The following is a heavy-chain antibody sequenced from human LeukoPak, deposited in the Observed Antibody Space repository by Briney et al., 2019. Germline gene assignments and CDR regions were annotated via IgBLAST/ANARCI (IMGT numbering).Heavy chain of an antibody. CDR3: ARDLNVGYYGMDV. Sequence: PGGSLRLSCAASGFTFSSYAMSWVRQAPGKGLEWVSGISGSGGSTYYADSVKGRFTISRDNSKNTLDLQMNSLRAEDTAVYYCARDLNVGYYGMDVWGQGTTVTVSS. CDR2: ISGSGGST. V-gene: IGHV3-23*01. CDR1: GFTFSSYA. J-gene: IGHJ6*02. D-gene: IGHD1-26*01.